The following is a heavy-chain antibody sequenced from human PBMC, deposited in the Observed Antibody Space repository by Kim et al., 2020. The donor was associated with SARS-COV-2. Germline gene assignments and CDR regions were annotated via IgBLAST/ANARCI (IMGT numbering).Heavy chain of an antibody. CDR2: ISYDGSNK. Sequence: GGSLRLSCAASGFTFSTYGMHWVRQAPGKGLEWVALISYDGSNKYYADSVKGRFTISRDNSENTLYLQMNSLRAEDTAVYSCTKALLRGVNFYYYGTDV. V-gene: IGHV3-30*18. CDR1: GFTFSTYG. D-gene: IGHD3-10*01. CDR3: TKALLRGVNFYYYGTDV. J-gene: IGHJ6*01.